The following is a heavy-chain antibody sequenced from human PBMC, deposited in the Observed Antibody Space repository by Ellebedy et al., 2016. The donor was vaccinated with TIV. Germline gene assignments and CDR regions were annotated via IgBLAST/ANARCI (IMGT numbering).Heavy chain of an antibody. CDR1: GCTFTGYY. V-gene: IGHV1-2*02. CDR2: INPNSGGT. Sequence: ASVKVSXXASGCTFTGYYMHWVRQAPGQGLEWMGWINPNSGGTNYAQKFQGRVTMTRDTSISTAYMELSSLRSEDTAVYYCARVAEMATIYYYYYGMDVWGQGTTVTVSS. J-gene: IGHJ6*02. CDR3: ARVAEMATIYYYYYGMDV. D-gene: IGHD5-24*01.